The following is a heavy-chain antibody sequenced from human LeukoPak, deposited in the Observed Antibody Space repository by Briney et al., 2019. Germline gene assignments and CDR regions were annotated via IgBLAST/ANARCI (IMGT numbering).Heavy chain of an antibody. D-gene: IGHD2-2*02. CDR1: GGTFSSYA. CDR3: AYCSSTSCYTSAPYYMDV. J-gene: IGHJ6*03. Sequence: ASVKVSCEASGGTFSSYAISWVRQAPGQGLEWMGGIIPIFGTANYAQKFQGRVTITTDESTSTAYMELSSLRSEDTAVYYCAYCSSTSCYTSAPYYMDVWGKGTTVTVSS. CDR2: IIPIFGTA. V-gene: IGHV1-69*05.